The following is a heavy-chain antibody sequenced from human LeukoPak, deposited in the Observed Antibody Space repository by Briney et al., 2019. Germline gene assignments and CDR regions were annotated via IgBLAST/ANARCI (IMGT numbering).Heavy chain of an antibody. CDR2: ISSSSSYI. J-gene: IGHJ6*02. Sequence: PGGSLRLSCAASGFTFSSYSMNWVRQAPGKGLEWVSSISSSSSYIYYADSVKGRFTISRDNAKNSLYLQMNSLRAEDTAVYYCASLGPIVVVVAATMETPYYGMDVWGQGTTVTVSS. D-gene: IGHD2-15*01. CDR3: ASLGPIVVVVAATMETPYYGMDV. CDR1: GFTFSSYS. V-gene: IGHV3-21*01.